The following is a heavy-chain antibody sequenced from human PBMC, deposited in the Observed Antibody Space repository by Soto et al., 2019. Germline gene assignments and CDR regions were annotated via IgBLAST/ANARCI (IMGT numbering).Heavy chain of an antibody. CDR2: ISAYNGNT. J-gene: IGHJ3*02. Sequence: QVQLVQSGAEVKRPGASVKVSCKASGYTFTSFGISWVRQAPGQGLEWMGWISAYNGNTNYAENLQGRVTMTTDTFTSTAYMELRSLRSDDTAVYYCARDHRGGTDAFDIWGQGTMVTVSS. D-gene: IGHD2-15*01. CDR1: GYTFTSFG. CDR3: ARDHRGGTDAFDI. V-gene: IGHV1-18*01.